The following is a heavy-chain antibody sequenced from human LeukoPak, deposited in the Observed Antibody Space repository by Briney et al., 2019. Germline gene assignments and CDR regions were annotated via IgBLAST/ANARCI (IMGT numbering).Heavy chain of an antibody. CDR3: ARQTYYDFWSGWSDYYYYMDV. D-gene: IGHD3-3*01. J-gene: IGHJ6*03. CDR1: GYSISSGYY. V-gene: IGHV4-38-2*01. CDR2: IYHSGST. Sequence: SETLSLTXAVSGYSISSGYYWGWIRQPPGKGLEWIGSIYHSGSTYYNPSLKSRVTISVDTSKNQFSLKLSSVTAADTAVYYCARQTYYDFWSGWSDYYYYMDVWGKGTTVTVS.